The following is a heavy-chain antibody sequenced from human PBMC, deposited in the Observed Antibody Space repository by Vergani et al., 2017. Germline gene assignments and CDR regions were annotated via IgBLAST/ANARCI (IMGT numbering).Heavy chain of an antibody. CDR1: GYSFTSYW. D-gene: IGHD3-22*01. Sequence: EVQLVQSGAEVKKPGESLKISCKGSGYSFTSYWIGWVRQMPGKGLEWMGIIYPGDSDTRYSPSFQGQVTISADKSISTAYLQWSSLKASDTAMYYCARQGHYYDSSGYYYGMDVWVQGTTVTVSS. CDR2: IYPGDSDT. V-gene: IGHV5-51*01. CDR3: ARQGHYYDSSGYYYGMDV. J-gene: IGHJ6*02.